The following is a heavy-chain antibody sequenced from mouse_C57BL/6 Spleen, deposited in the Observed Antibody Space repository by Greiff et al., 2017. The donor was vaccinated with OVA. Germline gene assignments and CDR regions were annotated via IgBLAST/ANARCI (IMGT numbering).Heavy chain of an antibody. CDR1: GFTFSSYA. J-gene: IGHJ2*01. CDR3: AREEGTPFDY. V-gene: IGHV5-4*01. Sequence: EVQLVESGGGLVKPGGSLKLSCAASGFTFSSYAMSWVRQTPEKRLEWVATISDGGSYTYYPDNVKGRFTISRDNAKNNLYLQMSHLKSEDTAMYYCAREEGTPFDYWGQGTTLTVSS. CDR2: ISDGGSYT.